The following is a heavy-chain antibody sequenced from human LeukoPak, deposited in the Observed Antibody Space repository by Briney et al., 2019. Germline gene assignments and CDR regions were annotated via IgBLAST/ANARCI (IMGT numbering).Heavy chain of an antibody. Sequence: GGSLRLSCAVSGFTFSDYYMSWIRQAPGKGLEWVPYISSSANTIYYADSVKGRFTISRDNSKNSLYLQMNSLRAEDTAVYYCARISSGSYYPYYYYYMDVWGTGTTVTISS. CDR1: GFTFSDYY. D-gene: IGHD1-26*01. CDR3: ARISSGSYYPYYYYYMDV. J-gene: IGHJ6*03. V-gene: IGHV3-11*01. CDR2: ISSSANTI.